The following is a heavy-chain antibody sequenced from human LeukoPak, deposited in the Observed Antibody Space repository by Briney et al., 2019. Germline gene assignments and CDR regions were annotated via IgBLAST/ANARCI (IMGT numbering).Heavy chain of an antibody. CDR1: GYSISSGYY. CDR2: IFHTATT. CDR3: ARDKRYFDWHDS. D-gene: IGHD3-9*01. J-gene: IGHJ4*02. V-gene: IGHV4-38-2*02. Sequence: KPSETLSLTCTVSGYSISSGYYGAWIRQPPGKGLEWIGSIFHTATTYYNPSLRSRVTISVDTSKNQFSLKLSSVTAADTAVYYCARDKRYFDWHDSWGLGTLVTVSS.